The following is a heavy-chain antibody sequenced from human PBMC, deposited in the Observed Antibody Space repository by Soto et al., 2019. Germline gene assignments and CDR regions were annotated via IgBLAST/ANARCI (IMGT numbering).Heavy chain of an antibody. CDR1: GFTFSTHD. CDR3: ARRDCGGAGCPGIGCDY. D-gene: IGHD2-21*01. Sequence: HPGGSVRLACAASGFTFSTHDMHWVRQGTGKGLECVSGIGIVGYTYYLGPVKGRFASSREDARNSLYLQMNSLRAGDTAVYYCARRDCGGAGCPGIGCDYWGKGTMGTV. J-gene: IGHJ4*02. CDR2: IGIVGYT. V-gene: IGHV3-13*01.